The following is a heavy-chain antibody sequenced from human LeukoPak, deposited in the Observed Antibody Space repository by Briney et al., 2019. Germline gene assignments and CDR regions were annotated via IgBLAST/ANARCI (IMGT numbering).Heavy chain of an antibody. V-gene: IGHV4-31*03. D-gene: IGHD3-10*01. CDR1: GGSISSGGYY. J-gene: IGHJ4*02. CDR2: IYYSGST. CDR3: ARARGRTYYFDY. Sequence: PSETLSLTCTVSGGSISSGGYYWSWIRQHPGKGLEWIGYIYYSGSTYYNPSLKSRVTISVDTSKNQFSLKLSSVTAADTAVYYCARARGRTYYFDYWGQGTLVTVSS.